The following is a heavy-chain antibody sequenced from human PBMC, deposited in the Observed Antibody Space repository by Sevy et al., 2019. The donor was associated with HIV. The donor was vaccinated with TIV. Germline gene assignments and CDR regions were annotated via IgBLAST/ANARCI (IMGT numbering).Heavy chain of an antibody. CDR1: GFMFNLYS. D-gene: IGHD5-18*01. J-gene: IGHJ6*02. Sequence: GGSLRLSCTTSGFMFNLYSFNWVRQAPGKGLEWISFISSSGKYQFYADSVKGRFTMSRDTATNSVYLQIDSLRADDTAVYYCARDSDTYTALANYYGMDVWGQRTTVTVSS. V-gene: IGHV3-21*06. CDR3: ARDSDTYTALANYYGMDV. CDR2: ISSSGKYQ.